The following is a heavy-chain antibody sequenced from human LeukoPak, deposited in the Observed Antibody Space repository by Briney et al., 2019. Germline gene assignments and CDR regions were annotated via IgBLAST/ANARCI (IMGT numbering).Heavy chain of an antibody. CDR1: GLTFSRHW. Sequence: PGGSLTLSCAASGLTFSRHWMHWLRQAPGKGLVWVARINSDGSSTTYADPVKGRFTISTDNAKNTLYLQMNSLRAEDTAVYYCARVRNYYDSSAMDYWGQGTLVTVSS. CDR2: INSDGSST. D-gene: IGHD3-22*01. V-gene: IGHV3-74*03. CDR3: ARVRNYYDSSAMDY. J-gene: IGHJ4*02.